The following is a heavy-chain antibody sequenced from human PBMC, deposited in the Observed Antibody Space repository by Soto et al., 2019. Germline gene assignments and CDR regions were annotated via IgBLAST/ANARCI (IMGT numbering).Heavy chain of an antibody. Sequence: GSLSLSCSASGFTFSSYSMNWVRQAPGKGLEWVSSISSSSSYIYYADSVKGRFTISRDNAKNSLYLQMNSLRAEDTAVYYCTKLAVALPDYWGQGTLVTVSS. D-gene: IGHD6-19*01. V-gene: IGHV3-21*01. CDR2: ISSSSSYI. J-gene: IGHJ4*02. CDR1: GFTFSSYS. CDR3: TKLAVALPDY.